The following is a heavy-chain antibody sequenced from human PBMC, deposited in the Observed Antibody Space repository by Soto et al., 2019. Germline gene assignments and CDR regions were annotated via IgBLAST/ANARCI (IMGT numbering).Heavy chain of an antibody. V-gene: IGHV3-66*04. Sequence: GGSLRLSCAASGFTVSSNYMSWVRQAPGKGLEWVSVIYSGGSTYYADSVKGRFTISRDNSKNTLYLQMNSLRAEDTAVYYCASQSIPGNPVGATPVYWGQGTLVTVSS. D-gene: IGHD1-26*01. CDR1: GFTVSSNY. J-gene: IGHJ4*02. CDR3: ASQSIPGNPVGATPVY. CDR2: IYSGGST.